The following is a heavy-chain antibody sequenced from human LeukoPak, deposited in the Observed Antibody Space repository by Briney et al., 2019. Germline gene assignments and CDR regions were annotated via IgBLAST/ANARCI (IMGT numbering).Heavy chain of an antibody. V-gene: IGHV1-2*02. D-gene: IGHD5-18*01. Sequence: ASVKVSCKTSGYTFTGYYTHWVRQAPGQGLEWMGRISPNSGATNYAQKFQGRFTMTRDTSFSTAYMELSGLTSDDTAVYYCARDAYSYDNWGRGTLVTVSS. CDR3: ARDAYSYDN. J-gene: IGHJ4*02. CDR2: ISPNSGAT. CDR1: GYTFTGYY.